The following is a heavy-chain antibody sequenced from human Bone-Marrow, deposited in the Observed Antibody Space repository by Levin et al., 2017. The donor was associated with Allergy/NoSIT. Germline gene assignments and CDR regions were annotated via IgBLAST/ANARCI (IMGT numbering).Heavy chain of an antibody. V-gene: IGHV3-33*01. CDR1: GFTFSSYG. D-gene: IGHD3-16*01. Sequence: GGSLRLSCAASGFTFSSYGMHWVRQAPGKGLEWVAVIWYDGSNKYYADSVKGRFTISRDNSKNTLYLQMNSLRAEDTAVYYCARGEFSTGGRWFDPWGQGTLVTVSS. J-gene: IGHJ5*02. CDR2: IWYDGSNK. CDR3: ARGEFSTGGRWFDP.